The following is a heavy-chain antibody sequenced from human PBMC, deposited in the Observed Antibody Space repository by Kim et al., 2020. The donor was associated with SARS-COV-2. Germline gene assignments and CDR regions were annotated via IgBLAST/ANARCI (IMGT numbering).Heavy chain of an antibody. J-gene: IGHJ4*02. Sequence: GGTSDAQQFQGRVTMTRDTSTSTVYMELSSLRSEDTAVYYCARDLANGGYWGQGTLVTVSS. V-gene: IGHV1-46*01. D-gene: IGHD4-17*01. CDR2: GGT. CDR3: ARDLANGGY.